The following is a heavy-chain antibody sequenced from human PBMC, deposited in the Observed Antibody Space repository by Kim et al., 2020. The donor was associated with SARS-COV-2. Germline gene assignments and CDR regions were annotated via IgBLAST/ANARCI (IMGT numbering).Heavy chain of an antibody. J-gene: IGHJ5*02. Sequence: STGRSTTYADSVNGQFTIPRDNAKKSLSLQMNRLTPEDTAVYYCVREPASWGQGTLVTVSS. CDR3: VREPAS. V-gene: IGHV3-11*01. CDR2: STGRST.